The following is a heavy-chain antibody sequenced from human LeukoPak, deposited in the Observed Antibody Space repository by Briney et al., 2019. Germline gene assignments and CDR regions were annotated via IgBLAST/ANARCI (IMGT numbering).Heavy chain of an antibody. Sequence: GASVKVSCKASGYTFTSYDINWVRQATGQGLEWMGWMNPNSGNTGYAQKFQGRVTMTRNTSISTAYMELSSLRSEDTAVYYCYASSSVLSPKNYYGMDVWGQGTTVTVSS. CDR3: YASSSVLSPKNYYGMDV. CDR1: GYTFTSYD. CDR2: MNPNSGNT. D-gene: IGHD6-13*01. J-gene: IGHJ6*02. V-gene: IGHV1-8*01.